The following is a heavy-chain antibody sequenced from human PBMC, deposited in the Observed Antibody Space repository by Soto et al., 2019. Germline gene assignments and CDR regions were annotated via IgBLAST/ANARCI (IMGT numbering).Heavy chain of an antibody. J-gene: IGHJ6*02. CDR3: ARGRRFTHSGSSPIWYYYGMDV. D-gene: IGHD1-26*01. CDR1: GGSFSGYY. V-gene: IGHV4-34*01. CDR2: INHSGST. Sequence: QVQLQQWGAGLLKPSETLSLTCAVYGGSFSGYYWSWIRQPPGKGLEWIGEINHSGSTNYNPSLKSRVTISVDTSKTQFSLKLSSVTAADTAVYYCARGRRFTHSGSSPIWYYYGMDVWGQGTTVTVSS.